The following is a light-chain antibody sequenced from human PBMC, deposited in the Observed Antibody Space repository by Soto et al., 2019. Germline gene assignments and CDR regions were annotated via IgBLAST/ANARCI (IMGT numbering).Light chain of an antibody. V-gene: IGLV2-14*03. J-gene: IGLJ2*01. CDR1: SSDVGAYDY. CDR2: DVI. Sequence: QPVLTQPASVSGSPGQSITISCTGTSSDVGAYDYVSWYQQHPGKAPKLMIYDVINRPSGVSDRFSGSKSGNTASLTISRLQAEDEADYYCSSYASSDTLIFGGGTKVTVL. CDR3: SSYASSDTLI.